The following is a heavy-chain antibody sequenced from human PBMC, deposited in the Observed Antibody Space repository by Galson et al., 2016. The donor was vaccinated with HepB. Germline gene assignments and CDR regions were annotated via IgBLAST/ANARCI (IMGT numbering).Heavy chain of an antibody. D-gene: IGHD5/OR15-5a*01. V-gene: IGHV3-74*01. Sequence: SLRLSCAASGFTFSNYWIHWVRRAPGRGLEWVSYVNDDASRTHYADSVNGRFTISRDNAENMVYLQMNSPRVDDTAVYYCARVVGRGVYDGRFDYWGQGILVTVSS. CDR3: ARVVGRGVYDGRFDY. CDR1: GFTFSNYW. J-gene: IGHJ4*02. CDR2: VNDDASRT.